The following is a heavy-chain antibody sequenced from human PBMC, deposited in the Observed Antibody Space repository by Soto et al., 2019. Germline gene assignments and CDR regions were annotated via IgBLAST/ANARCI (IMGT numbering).Heavy chain of an antibody. CDR2: IYHSGST. Sequence: PSETLSLTCAVSGGSISSGGYSWSWIRQPPGKGLEWIGYIYHSGSTYYNPSLKSRVTISVDRSKNQFSLKLSSVTAADTAVYYCARDSSGYLLIWGQGTLVTSPQ. J-gene: IGHJ4*02. CDR1: GGSISSGGYS. V-gene: IGHV4-30-2*01. D-gene: IGHD3-22*01. CDR3: ARDSSGYLLI.